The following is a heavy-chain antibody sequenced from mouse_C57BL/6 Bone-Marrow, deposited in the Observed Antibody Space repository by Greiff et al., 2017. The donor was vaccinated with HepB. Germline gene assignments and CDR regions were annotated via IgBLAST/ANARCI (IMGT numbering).Heavy chain of an antibody. V-gene: IGHV1-55*01. CDR3: ARGNYYGSRGPFDV. Sequence: QVQLQQPGAELVKPGASVKMSCKASGYTFTSYWITWVKQRPGQGLEWIGDIYPGSGSTNYNEKFKSKATLTVDTSSSTAYMQLSSLTSEDSVVYYCARGNYYGSRGPFDVWGTGTTVTVSS. CDR1: GYTFTSYW. CDR2: IYPGSGST. D-gene: IGHD1-1*01. J-gene: IGHJ1*03.